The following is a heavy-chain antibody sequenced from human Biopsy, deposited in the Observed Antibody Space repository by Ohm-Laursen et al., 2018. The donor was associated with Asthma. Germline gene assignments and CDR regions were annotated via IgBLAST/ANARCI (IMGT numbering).Heavy chain of an antibody. CDR3: ASDFPKDYVRYNFQF. CDR2: HDHEEGGT. V-gene: IGHV1-24*01. Sequence: GSSVKVSCKASGGMFGNYAISWVRQAPGQGLEWMGGHDHEEGGTVNAWRFQGRVTMTEDTSTDTAYMELSSLSSDDTAVYYCASDFPKDYVRYNFQFWGQGTLVTVSS. J-gene: IGHJ4*02. CDR1: GGMFGNYA. D-gene: IGHD4-17*01.